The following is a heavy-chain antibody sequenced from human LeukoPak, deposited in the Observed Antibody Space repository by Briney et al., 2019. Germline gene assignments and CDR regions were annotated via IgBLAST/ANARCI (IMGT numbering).Heavy chain of an antibody. CDR3: AGGRGGCGGDCYSLHPPNDAFDI. Sequence: GASVKVSCKASGYTFTGYYMHWVRQAPGQGLEWMGWINPNSGGTNYAQKFQGRVTMTRDTSISTAYMELSRLRSDDTAVYYCAGGRGGCGGDCYSLHPPNDAFDIWGQGTMVTVSS. V-gene: IGHV1-2*02. J-gene: IGHJ3*02. D-gene: IGHD2-21*02. CDR1: GYTFTGYY. CDR2: INPNSGGT.